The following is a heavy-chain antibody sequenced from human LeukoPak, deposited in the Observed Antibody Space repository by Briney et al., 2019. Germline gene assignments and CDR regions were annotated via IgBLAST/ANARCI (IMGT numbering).Heavy chain of an antibody. CDR2: INPSGGST. D-gene: IGHD3-3*01. CDR1: GYTFTSYY. Sequence: ASVKVSCKASGYTFTSYYMHWVRQAPGQGLEWMRIINPSGGSTSYAQKFQGRVTMTRDTSTSTVYMELSSLRSEDTAVYYCARVRWPYDFWSGLDYWGQGTLVTVSS. CDR3: ARVRWPYDFWSGLDY. V-gene: IGHV1-46*01. J-gene: IGHJ4*02.